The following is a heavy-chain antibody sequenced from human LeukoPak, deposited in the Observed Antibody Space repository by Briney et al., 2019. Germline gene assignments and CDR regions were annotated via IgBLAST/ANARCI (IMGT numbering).Heavy chain of an antibody. CDR1: GFTFSSNG. V-gene: IGHV3-30*18. Sequence: GGSLRLSCVASGFTFSSNGMHWVRQAPGKELEWVAVISYDGSPQNYADSVKGRITISRDNHKNTVYLQMNSLRTEDTAVYYCAKDRSGYLSYFESWGQGTLVSVSS. CDR2: ISYDGSPQ. CDR3: AKDRSGYLSYFES. D-gene: IGHD3-22*01. J-gene: IGHJ4*02.